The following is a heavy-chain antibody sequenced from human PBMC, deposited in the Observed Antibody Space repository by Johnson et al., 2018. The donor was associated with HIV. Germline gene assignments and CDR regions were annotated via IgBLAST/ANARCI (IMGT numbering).Heavy chain of an antibody. CDR1: GFTFDDYG. CDR2: INWNGGST. J-gene: IGHJ3*02. V-gene: IGHV3-20*04. CDR3: ARDGESQQLPLGDAFDI. D-gene: IGHD6-13*01. Sequence: VQLVESGGGVVRPGGSLRLSCAASGFTFDDYGMSWVRQAPGKGLEWVSGINWNGGSTGYADSVKGRFTISRDNAKNSLYLQMNSLRAEDTAVNYCARDGESQQLPLGDAFDIWGQGTMVIVSS.